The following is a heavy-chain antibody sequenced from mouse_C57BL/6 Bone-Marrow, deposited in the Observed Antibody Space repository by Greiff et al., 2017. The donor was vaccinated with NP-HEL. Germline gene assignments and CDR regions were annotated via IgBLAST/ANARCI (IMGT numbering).Heavy chain of an antibody. V-gene: IGHV2-2*01. Sequence: VQLQQSGPGLVQPSQSLSITCTVSGFSFTSYGVNWVRQSPGKGLEWLGVIWRGGSTDYNAAFISRLSISKDNSKSQVFFKMNSLQAEDTAIYYCASFGYWGQGTTLTVAS. CDR2: IWRGGST. CDR1: GFSFTSYG. J-gene: IGHJ2*01. CDR3: ASFGY.